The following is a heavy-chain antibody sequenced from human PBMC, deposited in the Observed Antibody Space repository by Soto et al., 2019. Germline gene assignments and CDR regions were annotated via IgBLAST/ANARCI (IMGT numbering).Heavy chain of an antibody. CDR2: ISTNSGHT. CDR1: GYTFTNYG. J-gene: IGHJ5*02. CDR3: AREEYRQVDH. Sequence: QVQLVQSGTEVKKPGASVKVSCKASGYTFTNYGITWVQQAPGQGLEWMGWISTNSGHTDYAQKFRGRVTMTTDRSTTTAYMDLWSLRSDDTAVYYCAREEYRQVDHWGQGTLVTVSS. V-gene: IGHV1-18*04. D-gene: IGHD3-16*02.